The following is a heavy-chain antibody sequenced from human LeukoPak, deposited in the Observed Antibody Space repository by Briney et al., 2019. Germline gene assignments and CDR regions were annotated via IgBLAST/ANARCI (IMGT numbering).Heavy chain of an antibody. J-gene: IGHJ5*02. V-gene: IGHV3-23*01. D-gene: IGHD6-19*01. CDR2: ISGSGGST. CDR3: AKPGIAVAGISNWFDP. CDR1: GFTFSSYA. Sequence: GGSLRLPCAASGFTFSSYAMSWVRQAPGKGLEWVSAISGSGGSTYYADSVKGRFTISRDNSKNTLYLQMNSLRAEDTAVYYCAKPGIAVAGISNWFDPWGQGTLVTVSS.